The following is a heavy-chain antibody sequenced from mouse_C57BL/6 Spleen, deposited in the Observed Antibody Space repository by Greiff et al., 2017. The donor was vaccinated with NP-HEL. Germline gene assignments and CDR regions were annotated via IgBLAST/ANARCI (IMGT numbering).Heavy chain of an antibody. Sequence: QVQLQQPGAELVKPGASVKLSCKASGYTFTSYWMQWVKQRPGQGLEWIGEIDPSDSYTNYNQKFKGKATLTVDTSSSTAYLQLSSLTSEDSAFYYCWSYDYDHYAMDYWGQGTSVTVSS. CDR2: IDPSDSYT. V-gene: IGHV1-50*01. D-gene: IGHD2-4*01. J-gene: IGHJ4*01. CDR1: GYTFTSYW. CDR3: WSYDYDHYAMDY.